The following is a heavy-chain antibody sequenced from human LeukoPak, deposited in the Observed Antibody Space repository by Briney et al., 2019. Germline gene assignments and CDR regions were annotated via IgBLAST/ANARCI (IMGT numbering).Heavy chain of an antibody. CDR2: ISYDGSNK. D-gene: IGHD4-17*01. J-gene: IGHJ3*02. CDR1: GFTFSSYG. V-gene: IGHV3-30*18. Sequence: GGSLRLSCAASGFTFSSYGMHWVRQAPGKGLEWVAVISYDGSNKYYADSVKGRFTISRDNSKNTLYLQMNSLRAEDTAVYYCAKGPTLDYGDYPDAFDIWGQGTMVTISS. CDR3: AKGPTLDYGDYPDAFDI.